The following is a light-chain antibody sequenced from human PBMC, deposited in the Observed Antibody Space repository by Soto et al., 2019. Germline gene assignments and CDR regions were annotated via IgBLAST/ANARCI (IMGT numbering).Light chain of an antibody. CDR3: QQFDHSPWT. V-gene: IGKV3-20*01. CDR2: GAS. CDR1: QSVSSNH. Sequence: EIVLTQSPGTLSLSPGEGATLSCRASQSVSSNHLAWYQQKPGQAPRLLIFGASSRASDIPDRFSGSGSGTDFTLTISRLEPEDFVVYYCQQFDHSPWTFGQGTKVEIK. J-gene: IGKJ1*01.